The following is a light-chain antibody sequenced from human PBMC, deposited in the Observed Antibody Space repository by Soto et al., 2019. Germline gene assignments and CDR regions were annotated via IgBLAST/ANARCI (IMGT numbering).Light chain of an antibody. CDR3: QQYNNWPIT. Sequence: DIQMTQSPSTLSASVRDRVTITCRASHTVSSWLAWYQQKPGKAPKVIIYDASKLENGVPPRFSGSGSGTEFTLTISSLQSEDFEIYYCQQYNNWPITFGQGTRLEIK. CDR1: HTVSSW. CDR2: DAS. J-gene: IGKJ5*01. V-gene: IGKV1-5*01.